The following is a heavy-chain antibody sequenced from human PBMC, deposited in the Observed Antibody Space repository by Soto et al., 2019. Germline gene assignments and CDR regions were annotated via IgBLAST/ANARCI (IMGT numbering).Heavy chain of an antibody. J-gene: IGHJ6*02. CDR3: ARRRSTVAYYYYGMDV. Sequence: EVQLVESGGGLVQPGGSLRLSCVASGFTVSSNYMSWVRQAPGKGLEWVSVIYSGGSTYYADSVKGRFTISRDNSKNTLYLQMNSLRAEDTAVYYCARRRSTVAYYYYGMDVWGQGTTVTVSS. D-gene: IGHD4-17*01. CDR2: IYSGGST. V-gene: IGHV3-66*01. CDR1: GFTVSSNY.